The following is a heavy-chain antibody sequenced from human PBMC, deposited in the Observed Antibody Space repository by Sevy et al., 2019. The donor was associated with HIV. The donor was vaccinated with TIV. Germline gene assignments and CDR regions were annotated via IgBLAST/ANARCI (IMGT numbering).Heavy chain of an antibody. J-gene: IGHJ6*02. CDR1: GGSISSSSYY. D-gene: IGHD6-19*01. CDR2: IHYSGST. CDR3: ARHQAVAATYYYYYGMDV. V-gene: IGHV4-39*01. Sequence: SETLSLTCTVSGGSISSSSYYWGWIRQPPGKGLEWIGSIHYSGSTYYNPSLKSRVTISVDTSKNQFSLKLSSVTAADTAVYYCARHQAVAATYYYYYGMDVWGQGTTVTVSS.